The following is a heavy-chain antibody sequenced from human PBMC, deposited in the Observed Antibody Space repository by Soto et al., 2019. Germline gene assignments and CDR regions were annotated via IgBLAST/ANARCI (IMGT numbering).Heavy chain of an antibody. CDR1: GYRFTTFY. CDR2: MNVDTGGT. V-gene: IGHV1-2*06. Sequence: ASVEVSCKASGYRFTTFYIHCVRQAPGQGLEWMGRMNVDTGGTTYAQKFQGRVTMTRDTSISTAYMEVTNVKSDDTAIYYCARDGNFVLRGYSFGFDFWGQGTRVTVSS. D-gene: IGHD5-18*01. J-gene: IGHJ4*02. CDR3: ARDGNFVLRGYSFGFDF.